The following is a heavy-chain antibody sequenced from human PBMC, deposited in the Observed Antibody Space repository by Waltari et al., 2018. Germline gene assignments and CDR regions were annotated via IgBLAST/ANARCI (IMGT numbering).Heavy chain of an antibody. Sequence: QVQLQESGPGLVKPSETLSLTCAVSGYSISSGYYWGWIRQPPGKGLEWIGSIYHSGSTYANPTLKSRVTISVDTSKNQFSLKLSSVTAADTAVYYCARGPLGYCSGGSCHVLYYYYGMDVWGQGTTVTVSS. CDR2: IYHSGST. CDR3: ARGPLGYCSGGSCHVLYYYYGMDV. V-gene: IGHV4-38-2*01. CDR1: GYSISSGYY. D-gene: IGHD2-15*01. J-gene: IGHJ6*02.